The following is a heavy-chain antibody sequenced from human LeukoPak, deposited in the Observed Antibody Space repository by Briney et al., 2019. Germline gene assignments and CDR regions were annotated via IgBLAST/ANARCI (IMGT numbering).Heavy chain of an antibody. CDR1: GFTFSSYG. J-gene: IGHJ4*02. CDR2: ISYDGSNK. D-gene: IGHD3-10*01. Sequence: GGSLRLSCAASGFTFSSYGMHWVRQAPGKGLEWVAVISYDGSNKYYADSVKGRFTISRDNSKNTLYLQMNSLRAEDTAVYYCAKDLEDLDYYGSGGSDYWGQGTLVTVSS. CDR3: AKDLEDLDYYGSGGSDY. V-gene: IGHV3-30*18.